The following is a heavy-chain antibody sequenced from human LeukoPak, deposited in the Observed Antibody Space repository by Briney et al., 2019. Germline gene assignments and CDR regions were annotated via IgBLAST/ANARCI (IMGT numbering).Heavy chain of an antibody. CDR3: ARERDSGSYYSFDY. J-gene: IGHJ4*02. CDR1: GGSVSSGSYY. Sequence: KPSETLSLTCTVSGGSVSSGSYYWSWIRQPPGKGLEWIGYIYYSGSTNYNPSLKSRVTISVDTSKNQFSLKLSSGTAADTAVYYCARERDSGSYYSFDYWGQGTLVTVSS. V-gene: IGHV4-61*01. D-gene: IGHD1-26*01. CDR2: IYYSGST.